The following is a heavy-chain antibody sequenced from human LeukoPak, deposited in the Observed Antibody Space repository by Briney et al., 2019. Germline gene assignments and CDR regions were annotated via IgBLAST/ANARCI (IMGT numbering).Heavy chain of an antibody. Sequence: SVKVSCKASGGTFSSYAISWVRQAPGQGLEWMGGIIPIFGTANYAQKFQGRVTITTDESTSTAYMELSSLRSEDTAVYYCASQSSSWYNDYYYYHYMDVWGKGTTVTVSS. CDR3: ASQSSSWYNDYYYYHYMDV. V-gene: IGHV1-69*05. CDR2: IIPIFGTA. J-gene: IGHJ6*03. CDR1: GGTFSSYA. D-gene: IGHD6-13*01.